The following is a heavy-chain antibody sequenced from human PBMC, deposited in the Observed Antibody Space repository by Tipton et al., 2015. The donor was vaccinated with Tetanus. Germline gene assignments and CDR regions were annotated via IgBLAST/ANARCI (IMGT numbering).Heavy chain of an antibody. Sequence: TLSLTCTVSGSSISRSGHYWTWIRQPPGKEPEWVGYVYHSGATNYHPSLKSRLAISADTSKNQFSLKLSSVTAADTAIYYCAREVPAAGHFDSWGQGTLVTVSS. D-gene: IGHD6-13*01. V-gene: IGHV4-61*08. CDR1: GSSISRSGHY. J-gene: IGHJ4*02. CDR3: AREVPAAGHFDS. CDR2: VYHSGAT.